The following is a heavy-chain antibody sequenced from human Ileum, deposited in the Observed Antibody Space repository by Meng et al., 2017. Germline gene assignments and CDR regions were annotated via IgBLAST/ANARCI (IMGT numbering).Heavy chain of an antibody. CDR3: ARDRGQGGFFDY. Sequence: GESLKISCVASGFTVMTNYIDWVRQAPGKGLEWVSVINADGGTYYADSVKGRFTISRDTSKNTVYLQMNSLRAGDTAIYYCARDRGQGGFFDYWGQGAQVTVSS. V-gene: IGHV3-53*01. CDR2: INADGGT. J-gene: IGHJ4*02. D-gene: IGHD3-16*01. CDR1: GFTVMTNY.